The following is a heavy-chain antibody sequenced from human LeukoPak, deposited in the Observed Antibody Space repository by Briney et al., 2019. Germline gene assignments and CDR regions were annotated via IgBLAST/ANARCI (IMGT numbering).Heavy chain of an antibody. CDR3: ARGSTYDFWSGDALDV. CDR1: GFAFSSHA. V-gene: IGHV3-23*01. J-gene: IGHJ3*01. Sequence: PGGSLRLSCAASGFAFSSHAMTWVRQAPGKGLEWVSSISGSAEKTYYADSVKGRFTISRDSSQKILNLQMKNLRVEDTAIYYCARGSTYDFWSGDALDVWGQGTMVTVSS. CDR2: ISGSAEKT. D-gene: IGHD3-3*01.